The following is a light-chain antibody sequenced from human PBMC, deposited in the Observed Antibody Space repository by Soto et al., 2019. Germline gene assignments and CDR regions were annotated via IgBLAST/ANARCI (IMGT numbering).Light chain of an antibody. CDR3: ETWYSNTHKV. CDR1: SGHSTYI. J-gene: IGLJ3*02. CDR2: LDRSGSY. Sequence: QSVLTQPSSASASLGSSVKLTCILSSGHSTYIIAWHQQQPGKAPRFLMTLDRSGSYNRGSGVPDRFSGSSSGADRYLTISSLQVEDEGDYYCETWYSNTHKVFGGGTKLTVL. V-gene: IGLV4-60*02.